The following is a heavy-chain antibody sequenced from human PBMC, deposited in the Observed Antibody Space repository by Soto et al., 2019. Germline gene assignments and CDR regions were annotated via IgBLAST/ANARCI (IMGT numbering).Heavy chain of an antibody. Sequence: QVQLVESGGGVVQPGRSLRLSCAASGFTFSSYGMHWVCQAPGKGLEWVAVISYDGSNKYYADSVKGRFTISRDNSKNTLYLQMNSLRAEDTAVYYCAKDRGRRIQLWLLRYYGMDVWGQGTTVTVSS. J-gene: IGHJ6*02. CDR3: AKDRGRRIQLWLLRYYGMDV. D-gene: IGHD5-18*01. CDR1: GFTFSSYG. V-gene: IGHV3-30*18. CDR2: ISYDGSNK.